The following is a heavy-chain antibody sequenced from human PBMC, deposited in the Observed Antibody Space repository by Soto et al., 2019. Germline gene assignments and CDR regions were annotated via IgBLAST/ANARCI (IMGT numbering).Heavy chain of an antibody. CDR3: GSFLEI. V-gene: IGHV3-74*01. J-gene: IGHJ4*02. CDR1: GFSLRDYW. CDR2: IDHEGSGI. Sequence: GGSLRLSCLASGFSLRDYWIHWVRQVPGKGLVWVSRIDHEGSGISYADSVRGRFTVSRDNAKNTAFLQMNGLTFEDTGVYYCGSFLEIWGQGTPVTVSS.